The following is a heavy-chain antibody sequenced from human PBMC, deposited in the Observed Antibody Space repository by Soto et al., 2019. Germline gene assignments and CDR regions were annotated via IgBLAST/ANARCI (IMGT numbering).Heavy chain of an antibody. CDR1: GFSLSNARMG. V-gene: IGHV2-26*01. J-gene: IGHJ4*02. Sequence: SGPTLVNPTETLTLTCTVSGFSLSNARMGVSWIRQPPGKALEWLAHIFSNDEKSYSTSLKSRLTISKDTSKSQVVLTMTNMDPVDTATYYCARLRYFDWLFYFDYWGQGTLVTVSS. D-gene: IGHD3-9*01. CDR2: IFSNDEK. CDR3: ARLRYFDWLFYFDY.